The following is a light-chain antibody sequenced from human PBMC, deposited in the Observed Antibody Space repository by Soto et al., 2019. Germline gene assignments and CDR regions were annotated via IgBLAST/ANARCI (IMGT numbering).Light chain of an antibody. V-gene: IGLV2-8*01. Sequence: QSALTQPPSASGSXXXSVXXXCTGTSSDVGGYNYVSWYQQHPGKAPKLMIYEVSKRPSGVPDRFSGSKSGNTASLTVSGLQAEDEADYYCSSYAGSNNLGVFGTGTKVTVL. J-gene: IGLJ1*01. CDR2: EVS. CDR1: SSDVGGYNY. CDR3: SSYAGSNNLGV.